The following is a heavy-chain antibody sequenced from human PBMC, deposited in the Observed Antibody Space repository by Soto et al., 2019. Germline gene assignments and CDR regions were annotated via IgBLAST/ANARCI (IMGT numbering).Heavy chain of an antibody. Sequence: VPVKLCSKASGDTFTSYCSCSVRHAPGKGLEWMGWISAYNGNTNYAQKLQGRVTMTTDTSTSTAYMELRSLRSDDTAVYYCARGRYDFWSGYADHNYYYYYYGMDVWGQGTTVTVSS. CDR1: GDTFTSYC. V-gene: IGHV1-18*01. D-gene: IGHD3-3*01. CDR2: ISAYNGNT. J-gene: IGHJ6*02. CDR3: ARGRYDFWSGYADHNYYYYYYGMDV.